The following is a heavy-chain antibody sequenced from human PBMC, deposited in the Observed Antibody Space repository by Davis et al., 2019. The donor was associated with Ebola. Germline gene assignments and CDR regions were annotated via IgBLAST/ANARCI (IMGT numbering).Heavy chain of an antibody. Sequence: SETLSLTCSVSGGSINSGTYYWGWVRQPPGKGLEWIGSIYYNGRTYYNSSLEGRVTISLDTSKNQFTLKLRSVTAADTAVYFCARLSGLFSSSSGALYFDLWGRGTLVSVSS. CDR2: IYYNGRT. J-gene: IGHJ2*01. D-gene: IGHD6-6*01. CDR1: GGSINSGTYY. V-gene: IGHV4-39*06. CDR3: ARLSGLFSSSSGALYFDL.